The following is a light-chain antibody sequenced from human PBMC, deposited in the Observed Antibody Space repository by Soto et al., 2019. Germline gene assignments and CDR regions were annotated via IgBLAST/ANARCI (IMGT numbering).Light chain of an antibody. Sequence: DIHMTQSRCTLTASLLDTFTITCRASQSIGRFLAWYQHQPGKAPKLLIYDASTLESGVPSRFSGTGSGTEFTFSITSLQPEDFGTYYCQQCYMGWTFGQGTKVDIK. V-gene: IGKV1-5*01. CDR2: DAS. CDR1: QSIGRF. J-gene: IGKJ1*01. CDR3: QQCYMGWT.